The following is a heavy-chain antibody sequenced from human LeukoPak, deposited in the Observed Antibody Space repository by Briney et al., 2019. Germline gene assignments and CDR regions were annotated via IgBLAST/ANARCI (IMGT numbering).Heavy chain of an antibody. CDR2: ISWNSGSI. CDR1: GFTFDDYA. V-gene: IGHV3-9*01. CDR3: ARTNVGYYDILTGFDY. J-gene: IGHJ4*02. D-gene: IGHD3-9*01. Sequence: GRSLRLSCAASGFTFDDYAMHWVRQAPGKGLEWVSGISWNSGSIGYADSVKGRFTISRDNAKNSLYLQMNSLRAEDTALYYCARTNVGYYDILTGFDYWGQGTLVTVSS.